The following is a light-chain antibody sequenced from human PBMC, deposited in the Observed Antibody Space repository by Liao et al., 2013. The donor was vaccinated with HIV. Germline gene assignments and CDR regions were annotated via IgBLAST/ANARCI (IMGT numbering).Light chain of an antibody. Sequence: SYELTQPPSVSVAPGKTARITCGGNNIGSKSVHWYQQKPGQAPVPVIYYDSDRPSGIPERFSGSNSGNTATLTISRVEAGDEADYYCQVWDGDFAVFGGGTKLTVL. J-gene: IGLJ2*01. CDR3: QVWDGDFAV. CDR1: NIGSKS. CDR2: YDS. V-gene: IGLV3-21*04.